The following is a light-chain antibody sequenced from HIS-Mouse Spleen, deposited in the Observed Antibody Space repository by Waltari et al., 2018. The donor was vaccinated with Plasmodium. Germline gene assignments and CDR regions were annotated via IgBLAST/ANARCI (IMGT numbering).Light chain of an antibody. CDR2: DAS. J-gene: IGKJ4*01. CDR3: QQYDNLPLT. V-gene: IGKV1-33*01. Sequence: DIQMTQSPSSLSASVGDRVTITCQASQDISNYLNWYQQKPGKAPKLLIYDASNLETGGPTGFSGSGSGTDFTFTISSLQPEDIATYYCQQYDNLPLTFGGGTKVEIK. CDR1: QDISNY.